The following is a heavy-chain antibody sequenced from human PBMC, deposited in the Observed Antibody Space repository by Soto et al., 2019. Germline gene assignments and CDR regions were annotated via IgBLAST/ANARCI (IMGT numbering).Heavy chain of an antibody. D-gene: IGHD2-2*01. J-gene: IGHJ5*02. CDR1: GGSISSGGYY. CDR3: ASIPVPAPTEGIEP. Sequence: QVQLQESGPGLVKPSQTLSLTCTVSGGSISSGGYYWSWIRQHPGKGLEWIGYIYYRGSTYYNPTLKSRVTISVDTSKNQFSLKLSSVTAADTAVYYCASIPVPAPTEGIEPWGQGTLVTVSS. CDR2: IYYRGST. V-gene: IGHV4-31*03.